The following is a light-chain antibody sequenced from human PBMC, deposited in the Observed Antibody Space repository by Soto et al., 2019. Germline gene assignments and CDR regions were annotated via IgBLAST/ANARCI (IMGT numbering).Light chain of an antibody. J-gene: IGLJ2*01. CDR1: SSDVGGYNY. CDR3: SSHTRSSTLV. Sequence: QSVLTQPASVSGSPGQSITISCTGTSSDVGGYNYVSWYQQHPGKVPKLMIYDVSNRPSGVSDRFSGSKSGNTASLTISGLQAEDEADYYCSSHTRSSTLVFGGGTKLTVL. V-gene: IGLV2-14*01. CDR2: DVS.